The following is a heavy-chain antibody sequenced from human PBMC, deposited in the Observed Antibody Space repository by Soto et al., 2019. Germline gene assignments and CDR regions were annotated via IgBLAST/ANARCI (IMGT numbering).Heavy chain of an antibody. Sequence: PSETLSLTCAVSGGSLSDYYWCWISQPPGKGLEWIREINHSGTTSYNPTLKSRVTISVDTSKNQFSLMLSSVSAADTAVYYCARTDYFAHWGQGALVTVSS. J-gene: IGHJ4*02. V-gene: IGHV4-34*01. D-gene: IGHD3-9*01. CDR2: INHSGTT. CDR3: ARTDYFAH. CDR1: GGSLSDYY.